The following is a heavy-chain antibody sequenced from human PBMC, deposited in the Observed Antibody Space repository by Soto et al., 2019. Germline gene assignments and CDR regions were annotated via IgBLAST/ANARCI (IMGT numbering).Heavy chain of an antibody. V-gene: IGHV4-39*01. Sequence: LSLTCTVSGGSVSSSSYYWGWIRQPPGKGREWIGSIYYSGSTYYNPSLKSRVTISVDTSKNQFSLKLSSVTAADTAVYYCARSEDYDSSGYGYYFDYWGQGTLVTVSS. CDR3: ARSEDYDSSGYGYYFDY. J-gene: IGHJ4*02. CDR1: GGSVSSSSYY. D-gene: IGHD3-22*01. CDR2: IYYSGST.